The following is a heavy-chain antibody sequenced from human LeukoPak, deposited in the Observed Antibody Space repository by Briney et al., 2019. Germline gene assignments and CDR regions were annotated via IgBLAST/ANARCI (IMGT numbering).Heavy chain of an antibody. V-gene: IGHV4-61*02. CDR1: GGSIITGSYY. D-gene: IGHD5-18*01. J-gene: IGHJ5*02. CDR2: VYGGGST. Sequence: PSQTLSLTCTVSGGSIITGSYYWSWIRQPAGKGLEWIGRVYGGGSTHYNPSLKSRVTISIDTSKNQFSLHLTSVTAADTAVYYCARRSLTALSWFDPWGQGALVTVSS. CDR3: ARRSLTALSWFDP.